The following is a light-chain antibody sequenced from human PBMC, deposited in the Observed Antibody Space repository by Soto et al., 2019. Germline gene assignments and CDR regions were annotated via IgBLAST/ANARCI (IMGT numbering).Light chain of an antibody. Sequence: QSALTQPRSVSGSPGQSVTISCTGSSSDVGAYNYVSWYQRHPGKAPKLMIFDVGKRPSGVPDRFSGSKSGNTASLTISGLQAEDEADYYCCSYAGSYTLVVFGGGTQLTVL. CDR1: SSDVGAYNY. CDR2: DVG. V-gene: IGLV2-11*01. CDR3: CSYAGSYTLVV. J-gene: IGLJ3*02.